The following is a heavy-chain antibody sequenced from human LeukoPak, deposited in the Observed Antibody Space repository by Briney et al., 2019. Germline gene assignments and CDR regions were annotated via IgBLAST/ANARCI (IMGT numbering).Heavy chain of an antibody. Sequence: SVKVSCKASGGIFSSYTFNWVRQAPGQGLEWMGRITPIPGITNYAETFQGGVTLTADTSTSTLYMELSSLRSEDTAVYYCARLLRAVDTGAYYFDYWGQGTLVTVSS. CDR1: GGIFSSYT. J-gene: IGHJ4*02. CDR3: ARLLRAVDTGAYYFDY. D-gene: IGHD2-8*02. CDR2: ITPIPGIT. V-gene: IGHV1-69*02.